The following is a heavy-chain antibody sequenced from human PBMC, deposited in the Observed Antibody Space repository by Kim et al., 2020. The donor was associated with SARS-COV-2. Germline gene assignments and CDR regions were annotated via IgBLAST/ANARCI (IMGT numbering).Heavy chain of an antibody. D-gene: IGHD6-6*01. CDR1: GYSFTSYW. V-gene: IGHV5-51*01. Sequence: GESLKISCKGSGYSFTSYWIGWVRQMPGKGLEWMGIIYPGDSDTRYSPSFQGQVTISADKSISTAYLQWSSLKASDTAMYYCARLVAEYSSFYYYYYGMDVWGQGTTLTVSS. CDR3: ARLVAEYSSFYYYYYGMDV. CDR2: IYPGDSDT. J-gene: IGHJ6*02.